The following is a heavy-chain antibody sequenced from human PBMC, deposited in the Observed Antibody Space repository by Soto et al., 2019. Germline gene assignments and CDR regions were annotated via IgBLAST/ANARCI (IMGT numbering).Heavy chain of an antibody. V-gene: IGHV3-15*07. J-gene: IGHJ6*02. CDR1: GFTFINAW. D-gene: IGHD3-22*01. CDR3: TTDPLDSSGYYSPPTGYYGMDV. CDR2: IKSKTDGGTT. Sequence: GGSLRLSCAASGFTFINAWMNWVRQAPGKGLEWVGRIKSKTDGGTTDYAAPVKGRFTISRDDSKNTLYLQMNSLKTEDTAVYYCTTDPLDSSGYYSPPTGYYGMDVWGQGTTVTVSS.